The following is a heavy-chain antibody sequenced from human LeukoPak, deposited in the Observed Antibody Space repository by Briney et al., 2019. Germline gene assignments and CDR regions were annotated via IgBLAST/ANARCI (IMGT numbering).Heavy chain of an antibody. J-gene: IGHJ4*02. CDR1: GYTFTSYS. CDR3: ARAHYISSSFVNDY. CDR2: INPISGGT. V-gene: IGHV1-2*02. D-gene: IGHD6-6*01. Sequence: ASVKVSCKASGYTFTSYSISWVRQAPGQGLEWMGWINPISGGTNYAPKFQGRVTMTRDTSISTAYMELSRLRSDDTAVYYCARAHYISSSFVNDYWGQGTLVTVSS.